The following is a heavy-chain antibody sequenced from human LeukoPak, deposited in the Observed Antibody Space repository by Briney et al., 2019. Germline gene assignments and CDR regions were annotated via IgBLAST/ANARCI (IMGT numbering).Heavy chain of an antibody. D-gene: IGHD2-21*02. CDR2: IDANGST. J-gene: IGHJ4*02. Sequence: SETLSLTCTVSGFSISPYYWTWIRQPAGKGLEWIGRIDANGSTNYNPSLKSRVTISVDTSKNQFSLRLTSVTAADTAVYFCAKERSGDSDYWGQGTLVTVSS. CDR3: AKERSGDSDY. V-gene: IGHV4-4*07. CDR1: GFSISPYY.